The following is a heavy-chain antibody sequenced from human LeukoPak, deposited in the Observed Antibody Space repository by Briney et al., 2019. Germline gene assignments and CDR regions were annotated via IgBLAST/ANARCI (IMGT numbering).Heavy chain of an antibody. CDR1: GLTFGDSS. Sequence: GSLRLSCTASGLTFGDSSMSWVRQAPGKGLEWIGYIYYSGSTNYNPSLKSRVTISVDTSKNQFSLKLSSVTAADTAVYYCGRYSSGFDYWGQGTLVTVSS. D-gene: IGHD6-19*01. CDR3: GRYSSGFDY. J-gene: IGHJ4*02. V-gene: IGHV4-59*08. CDR2: IYYSGST.